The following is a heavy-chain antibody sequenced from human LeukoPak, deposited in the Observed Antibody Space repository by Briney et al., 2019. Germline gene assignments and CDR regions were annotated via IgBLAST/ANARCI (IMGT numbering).Heavy chain of an antibody. J-gene: IGHJ6*03. CDR3: ARCSSTTVTPELYYYYYYMDV. CDR2: INPNSGGT. Sequence: ASVKVFCKASGYTFTGYYMHWVRQAPGQGLEWMGWINPNSGGTNYAQKFQGRVTMTRDTSISTAYMELSRLRSDDTAVYYCARCSSTTVTPELYYYYYYMDVWGKGTTVTVSS. CDR1: GYTFTGYY. V-gene: IGHV1-2*02. D-gene: IGHD4-11*01.